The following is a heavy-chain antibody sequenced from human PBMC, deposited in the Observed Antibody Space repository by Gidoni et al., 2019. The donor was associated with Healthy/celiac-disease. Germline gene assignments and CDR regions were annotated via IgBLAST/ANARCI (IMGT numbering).Heavy chain of an antibody. CDR3: ARDSVRGVIIANYMDV. J-gene: IGHJ6*03. CDR1: GFTFSSYA. V-gene: IGHV3-30-3*01. D-gene: IGHD3-10*01. CDR2: ISYDGSNK. Sequence: QVQLVESGGGVVQPGRSLRLSCAASGFTFSSYAMHWVRQAPGKGLEWVAVISYDGSNKYYADSVKGRFTISRDNSKNTLYLQMNSLRAEDTAVYYCARDSVRGVIIANYMDVWGKGTTVTVSS.